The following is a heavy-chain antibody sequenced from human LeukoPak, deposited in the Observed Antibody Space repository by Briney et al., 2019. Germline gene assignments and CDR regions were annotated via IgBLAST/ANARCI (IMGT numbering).Heavy chain of an antibody. Sequence: PGGSLRLSCAASGFTFSSYAMSWVRQAPGKGLEWVSVISGSGDSTYYGDSVKGRFTISRDNAQNSLYLQMNSLRAEDTAIYYCATSTAAAGTDWGQGTLVTVSS. CDR1: GFTFSSYA. CDR2: ISGSGDST. V-gene: IGHV3-23*01. J-gene: IGHJ4*02. D-gene: IGHD6-13*01. CDR3: ATSTAAAGTD.